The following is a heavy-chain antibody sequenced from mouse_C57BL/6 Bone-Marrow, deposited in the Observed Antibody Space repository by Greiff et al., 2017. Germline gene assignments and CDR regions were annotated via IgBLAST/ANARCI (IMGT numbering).Heavy chain of an antibody. V-gene: IGHV1-15*01. J-gene: IGHJ2*01. CDR1: GYTFTDYE. Sequence: VQLQQSGAELVRTGASVTLSCKASGYTFTDYEMHWVKQTPVHGLEWIGAIDPETGGTAYNQKFQGKAILTADTSSSTAYIELRSLTSEDSAVYYCTRGPEGSDFDYWGQGTTLTVSS. CDR2: IDPETGGT. CDR3: TRGPEGSDFDY.